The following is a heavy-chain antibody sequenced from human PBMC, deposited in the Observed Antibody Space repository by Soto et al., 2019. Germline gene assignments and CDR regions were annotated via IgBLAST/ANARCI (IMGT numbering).Heavy chain of an antibody. V-gene: IGHV3-53*01. D-gene: IGHD2-2*02. CDR3: ARVLYRNFDY. J-gene: IGHJ4*02. CDR1: GFTVSSDD. Sequence: EVQLVESGGGLIQPGGSLRLSCAASGFTVSSDDMSWVRQAPGKGLEWVSGIYSDGSAYYADAVKGRFTISRDNSQNTLYLQMHRLRAEDTAVYYCARVLYRNFDYWGQGTMVTVAS. CDR2: IYSDGSA.